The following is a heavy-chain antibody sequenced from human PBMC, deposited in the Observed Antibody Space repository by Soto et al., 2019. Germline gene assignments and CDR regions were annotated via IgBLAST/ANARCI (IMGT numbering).Heavy chain of an antibody. Sequence: SETLSLTCTVSGGSISSSSYYWGWIRQPPGKGLEWIGSIYYSGSTYYNPSLKSRVTISVDTSKNQFSLKLSSVTAADTAVYYCARSTTTVTRSGYFDYWGQGTLVTVSS. V-gene: IGHV4-39*01. CDR3: ARSTTTVTRSGYFDY. D-gene: IGHD4-4*01. J-gene: IGHJ4*02. CDR2: IYYSGST. CDR1: GGSISSSSYY.